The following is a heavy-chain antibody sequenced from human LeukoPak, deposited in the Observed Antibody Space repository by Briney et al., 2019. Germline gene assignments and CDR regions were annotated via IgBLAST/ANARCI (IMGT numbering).Heavy chain of an antibody. D-gene: IGHD2-2*01. CDR3: ARALVFRSSTSPVAGLTNYYYGMDV. CDR1: GFTFSSYE. V-gene: IGHV3-48*03. Sequence: GGSLRLSCAASGFTFSSYEMNWVRQAPGKGLEWVSYISSSGSTIYYADSVKGRFTISRDNAKNSLYLQMNSLRAEDTAVYYCARALVFRSSTSPVAGLTNYYYGMDVWGQGTTVTVSS. J-gene: IGHJ6*02. CDR2: ISSSGSTI.